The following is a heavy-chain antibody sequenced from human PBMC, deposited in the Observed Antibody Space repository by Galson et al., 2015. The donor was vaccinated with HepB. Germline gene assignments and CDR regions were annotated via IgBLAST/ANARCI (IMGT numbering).Heavy chain of an antibody. V-gene: IGHV3-21*01. Sequence: SLRLSCAASGFTFSSYSMNWVRQAPGKGLEWVSSISSSSSYIYYADSVKGRFTISRDNAKNSLYLQMNSLRAEDTAVYYCARDGGYCSSTSCPYYMDVWGKGTTVTVSS. D-gene: IGHD2-2*03. J-gene: IGHJ6*03. CDR2: ISSSSSYI. CDR3: ARDGGYCSSTSCPYYMDV. CDR1: GFTFSSYS.